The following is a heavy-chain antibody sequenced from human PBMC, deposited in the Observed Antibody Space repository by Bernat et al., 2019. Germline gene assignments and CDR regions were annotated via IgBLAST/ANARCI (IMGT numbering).Heavy chain of an antibody. CDR2: IKRNNDGGTT. Sequence: EVQLVESGGGLVKPGGSLRLSCAASGFSFSNAWMSWVRQAPGKGLEWVGRIKRNNDGGTTDYTAPVTGRFTISSDNAKTTLYLRMNSLKTEDTAGYYCTTGYCTYGVWYTYFDHWGQGTLVTVSS. CDR3: TTGYCTYGVWYTYFDH. D-gene: IGHD2-8*01. V-gene: IGHV3-15*01. J-gene: IGHJ4*02. CDR1: GFSFSNAW.